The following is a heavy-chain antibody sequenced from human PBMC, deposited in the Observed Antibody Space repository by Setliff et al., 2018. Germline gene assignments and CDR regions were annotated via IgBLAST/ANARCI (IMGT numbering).Heavy chain of an antibody. D-gene: IGHD3-10*01. Sequence: ASVKVSCKASGYTFSNYGVTWVRQAPGQGLEWMGWVTVYNGNTKYAQNLQGRLTLTTDISTSTAYMELGSLTTDDTAVYYCARVESMVRGKNILRHFDYWAPETLLVTVSS. CDR3: ARVESMVRGKNILRHFDY. J-gene: IGHJ4*03. CDR2: VTVYNGNT. CDR1: GYTFSNYG. V-gene: IGHV1-18*01.